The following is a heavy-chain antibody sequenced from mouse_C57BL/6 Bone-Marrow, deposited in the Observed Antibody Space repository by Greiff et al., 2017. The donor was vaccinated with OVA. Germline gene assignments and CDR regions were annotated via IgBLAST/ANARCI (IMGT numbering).Heavy chain of an antibody. CDR1: GFTFSDYG. CDR2: ISSGSSTI. V-gene: IGHV5-17*01. CDR3: AILYGSFDY. D-gene: IGHD1-1*01. J-gene: IGHJ2*01. Sequence: EVMLVVSGGGLVKPGGSLKLSCAASGFTFSDYGMHWVRQAPEKGLEWVAYISSGSSTIYYADTVKGRFTISRDNAKNTLFLQMTSLRSEDTAMYYCAILYGSFDYWGQGTTLTVSS.